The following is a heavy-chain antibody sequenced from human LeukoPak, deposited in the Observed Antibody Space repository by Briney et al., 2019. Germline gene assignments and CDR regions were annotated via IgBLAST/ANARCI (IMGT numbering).Heavy chain of an antibody. D-gene: IGHD2-15*01. V-gene: IGHV4-59*08. CDR2: IHNGGSP. CDR3: ARQGYCSGGSCYFDS. Sequence: PSETLSLTCTVSGGSINSYYWSWIRQPPGKGLEWIGYIHNGGSPNYNPSLKSRAIISVGTSKNQFSLRVTSVTAADTAVYYCARQGYCSGGSCYFDSWGQGTLVTVSS. J-gene: IGHJ4*02. CDR1: GGSINSYY.